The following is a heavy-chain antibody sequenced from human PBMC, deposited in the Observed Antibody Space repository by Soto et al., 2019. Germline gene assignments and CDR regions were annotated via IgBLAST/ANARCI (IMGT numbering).Heavy chain of an antibody. Sequence: SETLSLTCAVYGGSFSGYYWSWIRQPPGKGLEWIGEINHSGSTNYNPSLKSRVTISVDTSKNQFSLKLSSVTAADTAVYYCANLRFGERGNYSYYYGMDGCGQGTTVTV. CDR1: GGSFSGYY. D-gene: IGHD3-10*01. J-gene: IGHJ6*02. CDR2: INHSGST. CDR3: ANLRFGERGNYSYYYGMDG. V-gene: IGHV4-34*01.